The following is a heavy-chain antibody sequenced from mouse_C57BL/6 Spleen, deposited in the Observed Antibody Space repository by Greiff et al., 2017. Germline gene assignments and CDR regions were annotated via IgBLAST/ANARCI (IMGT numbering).Heavy chain of an antibody. CDR3: ARGDYGSSLDY. D-gene: IGHD1-1*01. V-gene: IGHV1-80*01. Sequence: VQLQQSGAELVKPGASVKISCKASGYAFSSYWMNWVKQRPGQGLEWIGQIYPGDGDTNYNGKFKGKATLTADKSSSTAYMQLSSLTSEDSAVYFCARGDYGSSLDYWGQGTTLTVSS. CDR1: GYAFSSYW. CDR2: IYPGDGDT. J-gene: IGHJ2*01.